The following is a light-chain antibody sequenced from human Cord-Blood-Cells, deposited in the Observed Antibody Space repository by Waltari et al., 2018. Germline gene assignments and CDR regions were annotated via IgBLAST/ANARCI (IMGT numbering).Light chain of an antibody. CDR2: EGS. Sequence: QSAPTQPASVSGSPGQSITISCTGTSSDVGSYNLVSWYQQHPGKAPKLMIYEGSKRPSGVSNRFSGSKSGNTASLTISGLQAEDEADYYCCSYAGSSRVFGGGTKLTVL. CDR1: SSDVGSYNL. J-gene: IGLJ3*02. CDR3: CSYAGSSRV. V-gene: IGLV2-23*01.